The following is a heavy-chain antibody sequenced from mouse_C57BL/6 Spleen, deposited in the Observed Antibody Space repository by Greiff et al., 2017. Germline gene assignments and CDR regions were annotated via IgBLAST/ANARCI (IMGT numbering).Heavy chain of an antibody. CDR3: ARPHYYGSRYYFDY. V-gene: IGHV1-52*01. CDR1: GYTFTSYW. Sequence: VQLQQPGAELVRPGSSVKLSCKASGYTFTSYWMHWVKQRPIQGLEGIGNIDPSDSETHYNQKFKDKATLTVDKSSSTAYMQLSSLTSEDSAVYYCARPHYYGSRYYFDYWGQGTTLTVSS. D-gene: IGHD1-1*01. CDR2: IDPSDSET. J-gene: IGHJ2*01.